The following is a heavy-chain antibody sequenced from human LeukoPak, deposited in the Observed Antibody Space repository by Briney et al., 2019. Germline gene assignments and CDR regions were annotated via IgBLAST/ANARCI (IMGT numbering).Heavy chain of an antibody. J-gene: IGHJ4*02. CDR1: GFSFSTYW. V-gene: IGHV3-74*01. D-gene: IGHD5-24*01. CDR2: INPDGTTT. CDR3: ARRDADSTGFDY. Sequence: PGGSLRLSCAASGFSFSTYWMYWVRQAPGKGLLWVSHINPDGTTTRFADSVKGRFTISRDNAENTLYLQMDSLRAEDTALYYCARRDADSTGFDYWGQGALVTVSP.